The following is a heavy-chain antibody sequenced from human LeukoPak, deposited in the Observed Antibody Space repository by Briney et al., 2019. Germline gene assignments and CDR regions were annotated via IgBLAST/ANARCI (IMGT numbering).Heavy chain of an antibody. CDR2: INPSGGST. D-gene: IGHD3-10*01. J-gene: IGHJ5*02. CDR3: ARDLGNAMVRGVIIHTYSWFDP. V-gene: IGHV1-46*01. CDR1: GYTFTSYY. Sequence: ASVKVSCKASGYTFTSYYMHWVRQAPGQGLEWMGIINPSGGSTSYAQKFQGRVTMTRDTSTSTVYMELSSLRSEDTAVYYCARDLGNAMVRGVIIHTYSWFDPWGQGTLVTVSS.